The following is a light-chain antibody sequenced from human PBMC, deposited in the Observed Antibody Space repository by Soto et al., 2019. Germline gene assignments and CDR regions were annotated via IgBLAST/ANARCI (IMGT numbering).Light chain of an antibody. V-gene: IGLV7-43*01. CDR2: STS. CDR3: LLYYGDVNWV. J-gene: IGLJ3*02. CDR1: TGTVTSGYF. Sequence: QAVVTQEPSLTVPPGGTVTLTCASSTGTVTSGYFPSWFQKKPGQAPRALIYSTSNRPSWTPARFSVSLLGGKAALTLSAVQPEDEADYYCLLYYGDVNWVFGGGTKLTVL.